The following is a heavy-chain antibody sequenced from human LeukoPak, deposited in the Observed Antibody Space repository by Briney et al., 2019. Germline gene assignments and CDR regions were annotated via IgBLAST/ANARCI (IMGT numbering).Heavy chain of an antibody. Sequence: SETLSLTCTVSGGSLSSYYWSWIRQPPGKGLEWIGYIYYSGSTNYNPSLKSRVTISVDTSKNQFSLKLSSVTAADTAVYYCARGPPFLEWLFDNHGMDVWGQGTTATVSS. CDR3: ARGPPFLEWLFDNHGMDV. CDR2: IYYSGST. J-gene: IGHJ6*02. CDR1: GGSLSSYY. D-gene: IGHD3-3*01. V-gene: IGHV4-59*01.